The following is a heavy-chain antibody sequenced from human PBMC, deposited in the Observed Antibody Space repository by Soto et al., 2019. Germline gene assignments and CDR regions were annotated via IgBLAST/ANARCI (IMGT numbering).Heavy chain of an antibody. D-gene: IGHD3-3*01. CDR2: ISGSGGST. J-gene: IGHJ4*02. Sequence: VQLLESGGGLVQPGGSLRLSCAASGFTFSSYAMSWVRQAPGKGLEWVSAISGSGGSTYYADSVKGRFTISRDNSKNTLYLQMNSLRAEDTAVYYCAKDRYDFWSGYYGFDYWGQGTLVTVSS. CDR3: AKDRYDFWSGYYGFDY. CDR1: GFTFSSYA. V-gene: IGHV3-23*01.